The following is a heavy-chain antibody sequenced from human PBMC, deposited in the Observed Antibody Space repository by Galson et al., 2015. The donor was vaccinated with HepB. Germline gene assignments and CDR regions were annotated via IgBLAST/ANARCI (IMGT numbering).Heavy chain of an antibody. CDR2: IYTSGST. V-gene: IGHV4-4*07. CDR1: GGSISSYY. D-gene: IGHD6-13*01. CDR3: ARASIAAAGRKYYFDY. J-gene: IGHJ4*02. Sequence: ETLSLTCTVSGGSISSYYWSWIRQPAGKGLEWIGRIYTSGSTNYNPSLKSRVTMSVDTSKNQFSLKLSSVTAADTAVYYCARASIAAAGRKYYFDYWGQGTLVTVSS.